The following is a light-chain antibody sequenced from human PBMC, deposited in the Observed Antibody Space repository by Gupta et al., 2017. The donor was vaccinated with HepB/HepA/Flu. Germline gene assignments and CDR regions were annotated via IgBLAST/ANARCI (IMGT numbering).Light chain of an antibody. J-gene: IGKJ1*01. CDR1: QSVLHSYNSKNY. Sequence: DIVMTQSPESLAVSLGERATINCKSSQSVLHSYNSKNYLAWYQQQPGQPPKLLIYWASNREYGVTDRFSGRGEGKDFTLTSSSLQAEDGAAYYVQQDYSMGTFGQGTKVEIK. CDR2: WAS. V-gene: IGKV4-1*01. CDR3: QQDYSMGT.